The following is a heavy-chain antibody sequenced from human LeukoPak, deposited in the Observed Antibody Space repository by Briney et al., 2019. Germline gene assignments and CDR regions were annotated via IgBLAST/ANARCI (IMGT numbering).Heavy chain of an antibody. V-gene: IGHV4-38-2*02. CDR1: GYSISSGYY. J-gene: IGHJ4*02. D-gene: IGHD3-22*01. Sequence: SETLSLTCTVSGYSISSGYYWGWIRQPPGKGLEWIGSIYHSGSTYYNLSLKSRVTISVDTSKNQFSLKLSSVTAADTAVYYCASLDYYDSSGYYPFDYWGQGTLVTVSS. CDR2: IYHSGST. CDR3: ASLDYYDSSGYYPFDY.